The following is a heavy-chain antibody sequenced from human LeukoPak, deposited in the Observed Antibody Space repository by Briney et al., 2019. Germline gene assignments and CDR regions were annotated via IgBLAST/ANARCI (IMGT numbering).Heavy chain of an antibody. V-gene: IGHV3-20*04. D-gene: IGHD4-23*01. Sequence: GGSLRLSCAASGFTFDDYGMSWVRQAPGKGLEWVSGINWNGGSTGYADSVKGRFTISRDNAKNSLFLQMNSLRAEDTAVYYCTREQDREASATVVGDYWGQGTLVTVSS. J-gene: IGHJ4*02. CDR1: GFTFDDYG. CDR2: INWNGGST. CDR3: TREQDREASATVVGDY.